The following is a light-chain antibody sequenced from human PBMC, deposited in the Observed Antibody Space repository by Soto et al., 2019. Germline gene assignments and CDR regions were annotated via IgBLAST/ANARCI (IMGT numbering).Light chain of an antibody. Sequence: EIVLTQSPGTLSLSPGERATLSCRASPSVSGSSLAWYQQRSGQAPRLLIYGASTRATGIPDRFSGSGSGTDFTLPISRLEPEEFAVYYCHQYGSSPPRTFGQGTKVEIK. CDR1: PSVSGSS. V-gene: IGKV3-20*01. CDR2: GAS. CDR3: HQYGSSPPRT. J-gene: IGKJ1*01.